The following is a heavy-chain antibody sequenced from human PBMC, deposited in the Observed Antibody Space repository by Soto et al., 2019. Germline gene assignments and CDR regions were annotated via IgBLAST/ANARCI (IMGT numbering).Heavy chain of an antibody. J-gene: IGHJ6*02. CDR1: GFTFSSYG. Sequence: GGSLRLSCAASGFTFSSYGMHWVRQAPGKGLEWVAVIWYDGSNKYYADSVKGRFTISRDNSKNTLYLQMNSLRAEDTAVYYCARDKEVVVTGDYYYYYGMDVWGQGTTVTVYS. D-gene: IGHD2-15*01. CDR2: IWYDGSNK. V-gene: IGHV3-33*01. CDR3: ARDKEVVVTGDYYYYYGMDV.